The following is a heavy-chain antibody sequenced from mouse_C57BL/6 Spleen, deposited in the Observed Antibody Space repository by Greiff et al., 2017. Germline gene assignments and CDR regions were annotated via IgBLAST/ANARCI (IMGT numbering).Heavy chain of an antibody. Sequence: DVKLVESGGDLVKPGGSLKLSCAASGFTFSSYGMSWVRQTPDKRLEWVATISSGGSYTYYPDSVKGRFTISRDNAKNTLYLQMSSLKSEDTAMYYCARQDYYGSISYAMDYWGQGTSVTVSS. CDR3: ARQDYYGSISYAMDY. CDR1: GFTFSSYG. V-gene: IGHV5-6*02. J-gene: IGHJ4*01. D-gene: IGHD1-1*01. CDR2: ISSGGSYT.